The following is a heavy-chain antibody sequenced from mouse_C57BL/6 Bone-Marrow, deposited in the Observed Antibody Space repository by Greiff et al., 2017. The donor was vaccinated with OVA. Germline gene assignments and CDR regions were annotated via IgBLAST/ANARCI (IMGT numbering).Heavy chain of an antibody. Sequence: EVQLVESGGGLVKPGGSMKLSCAASGFTFSSYAMSWVRQTPEKRLEWVATISDGGSYTYYPDNVKGRFTISRDNAKNNLYLQMSHLKSEDTAMYYCARVGLMAWFAYWGQGTLVTVSA. D-gene: IGHD2-4*01. V-gene: IGHV5-4*01. CDR3: ARVGLMAWFAY. CDR2: ISDGGSYT. CDR1: GFTFSSYA. J-gene: IGHJ3*01.